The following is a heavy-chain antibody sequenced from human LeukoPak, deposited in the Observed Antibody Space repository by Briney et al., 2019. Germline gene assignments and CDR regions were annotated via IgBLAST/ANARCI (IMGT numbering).Heavy chain of an antibody. J-gene: IGHJ4*02. CDR2: IIPIFGTA. CDR1: GGTFSSYA. D-gene: IGHD6-19*01. V-gene: IGHV1-69*05. CDR3: ASDGIAVARMLGSY. Sequence: RASVKLSCKASGGTFSSYAISWVRQAPGQVLEWMGGIIPIFGTANYAQNFQGRVTITTDDSTSTAYMELSSLRSEDTAVYYCASDGIAVARMLGSYWGQGTLVTVSS.